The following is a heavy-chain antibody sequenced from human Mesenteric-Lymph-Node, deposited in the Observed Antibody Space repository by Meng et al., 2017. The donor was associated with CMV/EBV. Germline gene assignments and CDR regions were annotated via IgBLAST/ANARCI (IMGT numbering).Heavy chain of an antibody. CDR3: AKWDYSYGMDV. CDR1: GFTFSSYA. CDR2: ISGSGGST. Sequence: GESLKISCAASGFTFSSYAMSWVRQAPGKGLEWVSAISGSGGSTYYADSVKGRFTISRDNSKNTLFLQMSFLRAEDTAVYYCAKWDYSYGMDVWGQGTTVTVSS. J-gene: IGHJ6*02. V-gene: IGHV3-23*01.